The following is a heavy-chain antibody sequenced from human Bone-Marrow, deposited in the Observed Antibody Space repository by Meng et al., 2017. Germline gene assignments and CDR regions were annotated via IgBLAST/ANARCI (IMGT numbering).Heavy chain of an antibody. CDR1: SYPFPDYW. V-gene: IGHV1-2*06. CDR2: INPKSGDT. Sequence: ASVLISCKASSYPFPDYWLHWVRRAPGQGLEWMGRINPKSGDTHYAQRLQGRVTITRDKSISTAYMELSRLRSDDTAVYYCAREWGCNSVSDYWGQGTLVTVSS. D-gene: IGHD4-23*01. J-gene: IGHJ4*02. CDR3: AREWGCNSVSDY.